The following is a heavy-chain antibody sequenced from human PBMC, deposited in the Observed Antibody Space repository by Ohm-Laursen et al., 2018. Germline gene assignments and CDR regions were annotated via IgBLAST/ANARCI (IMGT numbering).Heavy chain of an antibody. D-gene: IGHD2-2*01. Sequence: SLRLSCAASGFTFSNFEMNWVRQAPGKGLEWVSYISSGSLSIYYADSVKGRFTISRDNAKNSLYLQMNGLRAEDTAVYYCARELGIPVTPIDYWGQGTLVIVSS. CDR2: ISSGSLSI. V-gene: IGHV3-48*03. CDR3: ARELGIPVTPIDY. CDR1: GFTFSNFE. J-gene: IGHJ4*02.